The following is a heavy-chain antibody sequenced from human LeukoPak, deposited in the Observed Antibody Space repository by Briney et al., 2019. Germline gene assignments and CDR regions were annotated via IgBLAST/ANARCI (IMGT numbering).Heavy chain of an antibody. CDR2: IYYSGGT. V-gene: IGHV4-59*01. CDR1: GGSISSYY. CDR3: ARPITMIVTINPHAFDI. J-gene: IGHJ3*02. Sequence: PSETLSLTCTVSGGSISSYYWSWIRQPPGKGLEWIGYIYYSGGTNYNPSLKSRVTISVDTSKNQFSLKLSSVSAADTAVYYCARPITMIVTINPHAFDIWGQGTMVTVSS. D-gene: IGHD3-22*01.